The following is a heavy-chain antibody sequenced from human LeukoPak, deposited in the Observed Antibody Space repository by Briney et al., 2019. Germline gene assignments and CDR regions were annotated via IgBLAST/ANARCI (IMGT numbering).Heavy chain of an antibody. CDR3: ARVDSSAPWVYFQH. CDR1: GFIFNNYA. J-gene: IGHJ1*01. V-gene: IGHV3-7*03. D-gene: IGHD3-22*01. Sequence: GGSLRLSCAGSGFIFNNYAMHWVRQPPGKGLEWVANIKQDGSEKYYVDSVKGRFTISRDNAKNSLYLQMNSLRAEDTAVYYCARVDSSAPWVYFQHWGQGTLVTVSS. CDR2: IKQDGSEK.